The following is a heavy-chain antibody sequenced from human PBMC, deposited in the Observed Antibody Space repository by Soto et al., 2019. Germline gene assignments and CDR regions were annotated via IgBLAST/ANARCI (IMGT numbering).Heavy chain of an antibody. Sequence: GASVKVSCKASGYTFTSYDINWVRQATGQGLEWMGWMNPNSGNTGYAQKFQGRVTMTRNTSITTAYMELSSLRSEDTAVYYCARGDNFYYGMDVWGQGTTVTVSS. D-gene: IGHD3-9*01. J-gene: IGHJ6*02. CDR3: ARGDNFYYGMDV. V-gene: IGHV1-8*01. CDR1: GYTFTSYD. CDR2: MNPNSGNT.